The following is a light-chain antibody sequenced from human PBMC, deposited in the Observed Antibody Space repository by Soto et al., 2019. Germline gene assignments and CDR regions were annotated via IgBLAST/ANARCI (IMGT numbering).Light chain of an antibody. CDR3: QQYYSTPFT. CDR2: WAS. V-gene: IGKV4-1*01. CDR1: QSVLYSSNNKNY. J-gene: IGKJ3*01. Sequence: DIVMTQSPDSLAVSLGERATINCKSSQSVLYSSNNKNYLAWYQRKPGQPPKLLIYWASTRESGVPDRFSGSGSGTDFTLTISSQQAEDVAVYYCQQYYSTPFTFGPGTKVDMK.